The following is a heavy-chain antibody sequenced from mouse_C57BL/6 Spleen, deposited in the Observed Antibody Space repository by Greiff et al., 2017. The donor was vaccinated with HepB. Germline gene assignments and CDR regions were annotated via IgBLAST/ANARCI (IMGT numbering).Heavy chain of an antibody. J-gene: IGHJ4*01. V-gene: IGHV5-9-1*02. CDR2: ISSGGDYI. D-gene: IGHD1-1*01. CDR1: GFTFSSYA. CDR3: TREYYYGTHYGMDY. Sequence: DVMLVESGEGLVKPGGSLKLSCAASGFTFSSYAMSWVRQTPEKRLEWVAYISSGGDYIYYADTVKGRFTISRDNARNTLYLQMSSLKSEDTAMYYCTREYYYGTHYGMDYWGQGTSVTVSS.